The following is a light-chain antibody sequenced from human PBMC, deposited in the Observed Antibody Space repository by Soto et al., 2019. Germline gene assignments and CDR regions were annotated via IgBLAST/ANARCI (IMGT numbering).Light chain of an antibody. Sequence: QSVLTQPASVSGSPGQSITISCTGTSSDVGSYNLVSWYQQHPGKAPKVMIFEDTKRPSGVSNRFSGSKSVNTASLTISGLQTEDEADYYCRSYAGSYVFGTGTKVTVL. CDR3: RSYAGSYV. J-gene: IGLJ1*01. CDR2: EDT. CDR1: SSDVGSYNL. V-gene: IGLV2-23*01.